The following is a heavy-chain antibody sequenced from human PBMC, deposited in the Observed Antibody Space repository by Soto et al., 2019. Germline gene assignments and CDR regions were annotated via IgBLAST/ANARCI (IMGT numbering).Heavy chain of an antibody. CDR1: GYTFTSYG. V-gene: IGHV1-18*01. Sequence: GASVKVSCKASGYTFTSYGISWVRQAPGQGLEWMGWISAYNGNTNYAQKLQGRVTMTTDTSTSTAYMELRSLRSDDTAVYYCARDPLPSKIGYYFMDVWGKGTTVTVSS. CDR2: ISAYNGNT. D-gene: IGHD4-4*01. CDR3: ARDPLPSKIGYYFMDV. J-gene: IGHJ6*03.